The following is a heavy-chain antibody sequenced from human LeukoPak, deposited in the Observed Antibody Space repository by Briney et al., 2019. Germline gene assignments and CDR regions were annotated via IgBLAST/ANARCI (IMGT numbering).Heavy chain of an antibody. D-gene: IGHD2-21*02. J-gene: IGHJ4*02. CDR1: GFTFSSYA. CDR3: ASMTTYCGGDCYFFDH. V-gene: IGHV3-23*01. Sequence: GGSLRLSCAASGFTFSSYAMSWVRQAPGKGLEWVSAISGSCGSTYYADSVKGRFTISRDNAKNSLYLQMNSLRAEDTAVYYCASMTTYCGGDCYFFDHWGQGTLVAVSS. CDR2: ISGSCGST.